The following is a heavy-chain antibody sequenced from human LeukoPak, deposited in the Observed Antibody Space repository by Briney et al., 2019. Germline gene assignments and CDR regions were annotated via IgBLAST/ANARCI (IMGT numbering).Heavy chain of an antibody. CDR1: GYTFTGYY. V-gene: IGHV1-2*02. Sequence: GASVKVSCKASGYTFTGYYMHWVRHAPGQGLEWMGWINPNSGGTNYAQKFQGRVTMTRDTSISTAYMELSRLRSDDTAVYYCARLDYCSRTSCYIDPTPFGDAFDIWGQGTMVTVSS. D-gene: IGHD2-2*02. J-gene: IGHJ3*02. CDR3: ARLDYCSRTSCYIDPTPFGDAFDI. CDR2: INPNSGGT.